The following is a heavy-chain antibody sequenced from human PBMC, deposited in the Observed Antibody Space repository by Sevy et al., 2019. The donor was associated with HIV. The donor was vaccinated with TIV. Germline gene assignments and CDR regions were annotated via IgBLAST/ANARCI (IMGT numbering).Heavy chain of an antibody. CDR1: GFTLSSYT. Sequence: GGSLRLSCEASGFTLSSYTMNWVRQSPEKGLEWVPTFDRTDITHYADSVKGRFIISRDTAKNSLLLQMNSLGDDDTAMYFCVRDERAIASHFDYWGRGTLVTVSS. CDR3: VRDERAIASHFDY. J-gene: IGHJ4*02. CDR2: FDRTDIT. D-gene: IGHD2-21*01. V-gene: IGHV3-48*02.